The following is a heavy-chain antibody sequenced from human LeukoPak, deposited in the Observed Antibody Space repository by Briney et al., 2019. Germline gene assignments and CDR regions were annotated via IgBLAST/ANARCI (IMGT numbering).Heavy chain of an antibody. CDR1: GYMFTDYY. D-gene: IGHD2-8*01. Sequence: ASVKVSCKASGYMFTDYYMHWVRQAPGQGLEWMGWINPKNGGTKYAQKFQGRVTMTRGTSISTAYMELSRLRSDDTAVYYCATEIVLWGQGTLVTVSS. V-gene: IGHV1-2*02. CDR3: ATEIVL. CDR2: INPKNGGT. J-gene: IGHJ4*02.